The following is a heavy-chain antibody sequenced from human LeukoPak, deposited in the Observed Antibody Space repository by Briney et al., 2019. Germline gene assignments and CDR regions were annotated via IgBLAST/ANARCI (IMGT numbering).Heavy chain of an antibody. CDR1: GYTFTSYG. D-gene: IGHD1-26*01. CDR3: AGANRWELAEYFQH. V-gene: IGHV1-18*01. CDR2: ISAYNGNT. J-gene: IGHJ1*01. Sequence: GASVKVSCKASGYTFTSYGISWVRQAPGQGLEWMGWISAYNGNTNYAQKLLGRVTMTTDTSTSTAYMELRSLRSDDTAVYYCAGANRWELAEYFQHWGQGTLVTVSS.